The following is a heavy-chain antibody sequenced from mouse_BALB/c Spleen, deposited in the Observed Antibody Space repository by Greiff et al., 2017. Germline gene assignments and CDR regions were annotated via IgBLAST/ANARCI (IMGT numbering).Heavy chain of an antibody. J-gene: IGHJ3*01. CDR1: GFAFSSYD. CDR3: ARGPFFAY. CDR2: ISSGGGST. V-gene: IGHV5-12-1*01. Sequence: VQLKQSGGGLVKPGGSLKLSCAASGFAFSSYDMPWVRQTPEKRLEWVAYISSGGGSTYYPDTVKGRFTISRDNAKNTLYLQMSSLKSEDTAMYYCARGPFFAYWGQGTLVTVSA.